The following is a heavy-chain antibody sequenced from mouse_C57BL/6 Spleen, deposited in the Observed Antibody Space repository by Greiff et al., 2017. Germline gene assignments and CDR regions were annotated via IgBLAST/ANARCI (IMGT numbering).Heavy chain of an antibody. J-gene: IGHJ2*01. Sequence: QVQLQQPGAELVKPGASVKLSCKASGYTFTSYWMQWVKQRPGQGLEWIGEIDPSDSYTNYNQKFKGKATLTVDTSSSTAYMQLSSLTSEDSAVYYCARREVYGNYPFDYWGQGTTLTVSS. CDR1: GYTFTSYW. CDR2: IDPSDSYT. V-gene: IGHV1-50*01. D-gene: IGHD2-1*01. CDR3: ARREVYGNYPFDY.